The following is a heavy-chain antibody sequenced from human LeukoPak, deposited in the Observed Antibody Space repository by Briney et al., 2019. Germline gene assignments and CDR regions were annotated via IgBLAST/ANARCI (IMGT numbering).Heavy chain of an antibody. CDR1: GYSISSGYY. Sequence: SETLSLTCTVSGYSISSGYYWGWIRQPPGKGLEWIGSIYHSGSTNYNPSLKSRVTISVDTSKNQFSLKLSSVTVADTAVYYCARKPLRYFDWLGNAFDIWGQGTMVTVSS. CDR2: IYHSGST. J-gene: IGHJ3*02. CDR3: ARKPLRYFDWLGNAFDI. V-gene: IGHV4-38-2*02. D-gene: IGHD3-9*01.